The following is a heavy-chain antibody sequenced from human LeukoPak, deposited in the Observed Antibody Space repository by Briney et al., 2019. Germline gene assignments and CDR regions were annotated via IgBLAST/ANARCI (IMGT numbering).Heavy chain of an antibody. CDR2: ISAYNGNT. CDR1: GYTFTSYG. CDR3: ARLPYYYDSSGYSSYYYYGMDV. Sequence: VASVKVSCKASGYTFTSYGISWVRQAPGQGLEWMGWISAYNGNTNYAQKLQGRVTMTTDTSTSTAYMELRSLRSDDTAVYYCARLPYYYDSSGYSSYYYYGMDVWGQGTTVTVSS. V-gene: IGHV1-18*01. D-gene: IGHD3-22*01. J-gene: IGHJ6*02.